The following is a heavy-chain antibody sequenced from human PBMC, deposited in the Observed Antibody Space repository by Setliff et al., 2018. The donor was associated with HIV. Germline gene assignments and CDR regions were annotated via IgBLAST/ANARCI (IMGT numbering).Heavy chain of an antibody. CDR3: ARDHCSSSGCYEYSYYGMDV. D-gene: IGHD2-2*01. CDR2: INPKSDGT. Sequence: GASVKVSCKASGYSFTDYYIHWVRQAPGQGLEWMGWINPKSDGTNYAQKFQGWITMTRDTSISTAYMELSRLRSDDTAVYYCARDHCSSSGCYEYSYYGMDVWGQGTTVTVS. CDR1: GYSFTDYY. V-gene: IGHV1-2*04. J-gene: IGHJ6*02.